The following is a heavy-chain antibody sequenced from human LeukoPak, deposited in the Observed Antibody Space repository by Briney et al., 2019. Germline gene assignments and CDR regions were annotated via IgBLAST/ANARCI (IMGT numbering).Heavy chain of an antibody. CDR3: APLTTVTPGYYYYYMDV. Sequence: GASVKVSCTASGYTFTNYGISWVRQAPGQGLEWMGWISAYNGNTNYAQKLQGRVTMTTDTSTSTAYMELRSLRSDDMAVYYCAPLTTVTPGYYYYYMDVWGKGTTVTVSS. D-gene: IGHD4-17*01. J-gene: IGHJ6*03. V-gene: IGHV1-18*03. CDR2: ISAYNGNT. CDR1: GYTFTNYG.